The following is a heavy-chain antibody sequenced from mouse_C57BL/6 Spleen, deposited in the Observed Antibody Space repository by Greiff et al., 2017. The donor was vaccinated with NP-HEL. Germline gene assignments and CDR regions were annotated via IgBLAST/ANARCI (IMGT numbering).Heavy chain of an antibody. J-gene: IGHJ1*03. D-gene: IGHD1-1*01. CDR2: IDPETGGT. V-gene: IGHV1-15*01. CDR1: GYTFTDYE. CDR3: TAYGSGYRYFDV. Sequence: QVQLQQSGAELVRPGASVTLSCKASGYTFTDYEMHWVKQTPVHGLEWIGAIDPETGGTAYNQKFKGKAILTADKSASTAYMELRSLTSEDSAVDYCTAYGSGYRYFDVWGTGTTVTVSS.